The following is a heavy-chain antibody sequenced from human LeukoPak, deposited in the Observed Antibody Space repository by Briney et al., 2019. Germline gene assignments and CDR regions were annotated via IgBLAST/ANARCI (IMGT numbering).Heavy chain of an antibody. V-gene: IGHV4-59*08. CDR3: AGHHPRNTVDF. CDR2: IYYSGSI. D-gene: IGHD2/OR15-2a*01. CDR1: GGSISSYY. Sequence: SETLSLTCTVSGGSISSYYWSWIQQPPGKGLEWIGYIYYSGSINYNPSLKSRVTISLDTSKNQFSLKLSSVTAADTAVYYCAGHHPRNTVDFWGQGTLVTVSS. J-gene: IGHJ4*02.